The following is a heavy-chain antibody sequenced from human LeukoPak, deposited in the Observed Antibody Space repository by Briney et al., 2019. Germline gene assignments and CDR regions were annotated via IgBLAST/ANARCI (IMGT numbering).Heavy chain of an antibody. CDR3: ARDGVRGPDHAFDI. CDR2: IYHGGTT. J-gene: IGHJ3*02. Sequence: PSETLSLTCTVSGGSITISNSYWAWIRRPPGKGLEWIGSIYHGGTTYYNPSLKSRVTIAVDTSKNQSSLRVTSLSAADTAVYYCARDGVRGPDHAFDIWGQGTMVTVSS. V-gene: IGHV4-39*07. CDR1: GGSITISNSY. D-gene: IGHD2-8*01.